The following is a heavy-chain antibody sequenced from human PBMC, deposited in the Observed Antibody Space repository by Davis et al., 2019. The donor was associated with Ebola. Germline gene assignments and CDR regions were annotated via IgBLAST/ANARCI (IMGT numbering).Heavy chain of an antibody. CDR1: GFTFSSYS. CDR3: ARGTSIAAADVDV. V-gene: IGHV3-21*01. J-gene: IGHJ6*04. CDR2: ISSSSSYI. D-gene: IGHD6-13*01. Sequence: GASLNISCAASGFTFSSYSMNWVRQAPGKGLEWVSSISSSSSYIYYADSVKGRFTISRDNAKNSLYLQMNSLRAEDTAVYYCARGTSIAAADVDVWGKGTTVTVSS.